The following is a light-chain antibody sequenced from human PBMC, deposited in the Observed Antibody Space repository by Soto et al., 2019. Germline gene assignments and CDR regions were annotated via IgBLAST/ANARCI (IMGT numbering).Light chain of an antibody. CDR2: VAS. CDR3: QQYGSSPPWT. V-gene: IGKV3-20*01. CDR1: QSVSSNY. J-gene: IGKJ1*01. Sequence: DIVLTQSPGTLSMSPGERATLSCRASQSVSSNYLAWHQQKPGQAPRLLIYVASSRATGIPDRFSGSGFGTEFTLTISRLEPEDFAVYFCQQYGSSPPWTFGQGTKVEI.